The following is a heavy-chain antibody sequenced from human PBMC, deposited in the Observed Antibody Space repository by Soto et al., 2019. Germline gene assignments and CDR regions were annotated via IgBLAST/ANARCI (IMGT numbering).Heavy chain of an antibody. V-gene: IGHV1-18*01. CDR1: GYTFTSYG. J-gene: IGHJ4*02. D-gene: IGHD3-16*01. CDR2: ISAYNGNT. CDR3: ARRSHGGGGLDY. Sequence: QVQLVQSGAEVKKPGASLKVSCQASGYTFTSYGISSVRQAPGQGLEWMGWISAYNGNTNYAQKLQGRVTMTTDTSTSPAYMELRGLRSDDTAVYYCARRSHGGGGLDYWGQGPLVTVSS.